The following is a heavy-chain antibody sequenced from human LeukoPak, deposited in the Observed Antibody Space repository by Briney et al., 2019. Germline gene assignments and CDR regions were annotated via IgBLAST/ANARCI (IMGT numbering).Heavy chain of an antibody. J-gene: IGHJ3*02. CDR2: IIPIFGTA. V-gene: IGHV1-69*05. Sequence: ASVKVSCKASGGTFSSYAISWVRQAPGQGLEWMGGIIPIFGTANYAQKFQGRVTITTDESTSTAYMELSSLRSEDTAVYYCARVRPVVGAQPWAAFDIWGQGTMVTVSS. D-gene: IGHD1-26*01. CDR1: GGTFSSYA. CDR3: ARVRPVVGAQPWAAFDI.